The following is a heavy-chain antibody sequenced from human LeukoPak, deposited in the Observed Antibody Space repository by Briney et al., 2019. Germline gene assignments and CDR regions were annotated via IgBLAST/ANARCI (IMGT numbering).Heavy chain of an antibody. Sequence: PGGSLRLSCAASRFTLRDHAMHAVRPAPGKGLEWVAGISNDGSNKYYVDSVKGRFTISLDNSNNTLYLSINKQTANDTHVYYCARRGRGVRGQSGYLGFWGRGTLVTVSS. CDR3: ARRGRGVRGQSGYLGF. J-gene: IGHJ4*02. CDR1: RFTLRDHA. D-gene: IGHD5-12*01. V-gene: IGHV3-30*01. CDR2: ISNDGSNK.